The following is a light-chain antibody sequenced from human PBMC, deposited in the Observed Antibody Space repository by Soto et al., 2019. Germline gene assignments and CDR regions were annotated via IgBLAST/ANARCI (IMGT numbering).Light chain of an antibody. V-gene: IGLV1-44*01. CDR2: SDN. Sequence: QSVLTQPPSASGTPGQRVPISCSGSNSNIGSNTVNWYQQLPGTAPKLLIYSDNQRPSGVPDRFSGSKSGTSASLAISGLQSEDEADYYCAAWDDSLSGWVFGGGTKLTVL. CDR1: NSNIGSNT. CDR3: AAWDDSLSGWV. J-gene: IGLJ3*02.